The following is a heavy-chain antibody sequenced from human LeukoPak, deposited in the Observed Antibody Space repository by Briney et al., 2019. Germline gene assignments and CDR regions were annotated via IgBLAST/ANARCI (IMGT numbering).Heavy chain of an antibody. D-gene: IGHD3-9*01. CDR3: AKEARDILTHYYWGSQFDY. CDR1: GFTFGNYA. V-gene: IGHV3-23*01. J-gene: IGHJ4*02. Sequence: GGSLRLSCVGSGFTFGNYAMNWVRQAPGKGLEWVAAISGRGGDTFYADSVKGRFTFSRDNSKNTMFLQMNSLRAEDTALSYCAKEARDILTHYYWGSQFDYWGQGTLVIVSS. CDR2: ISGRGGDT.